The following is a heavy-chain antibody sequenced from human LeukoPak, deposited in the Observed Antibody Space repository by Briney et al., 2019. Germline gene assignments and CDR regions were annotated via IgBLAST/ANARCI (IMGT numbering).Heavy chain of an antibody. CDR3: ALRVGSSWPGWFDP. J-gene: IGHJ5*02. CDR1: GFTFSNYE. D-gene: IGHD6-13*01. Sequence: GGSLRLSCAASGFTFSNYELNWVRQAPGKGLEWVSYISHSGRTIYSADSVKGRFTISRDNAMNSLYLQINRRKLRFTVCDYCALRVGSSWPGWFDPWGQGTLVTVSS. V-gene: IGHV3-48*03. CDR2: ISHSGRTI.